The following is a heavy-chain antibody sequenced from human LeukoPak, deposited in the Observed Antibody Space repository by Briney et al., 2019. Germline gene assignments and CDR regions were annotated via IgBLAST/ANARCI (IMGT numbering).Heavy chain of an antibody. D-gene: IGHD6-6*01. V-gene: IGHV4-39*07. CDR3: ARREYSSSGGWFDP. CDR1: GGSISSSSYY. J-gene: IGHJ5*02. Sequence: SETLSLTCTVSGGSISSSSYYWGWIRQPPGKGLEWIGNIYYSGSTYYNSSLKSRVTISVDTSKKQSSLKLSSVTAADTAVYYCARREYSSSGGWFDPWGQGTLVTVSS. CDR2: IYYSGST.